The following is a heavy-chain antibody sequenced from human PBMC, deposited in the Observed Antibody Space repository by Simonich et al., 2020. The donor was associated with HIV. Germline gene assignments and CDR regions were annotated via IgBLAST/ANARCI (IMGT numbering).Heavy chain of an antibody. CDR2: INPSGST. V-gene: IGHV4-34*01. J-gene: IGHJ4*02. CDR1: GGSFRCYY. Sequence: QVQLQQWGAGLLKPSETLSLTCAVYGGSFRCYYWCWIRQPPGKGLEWIGEINPSGSTNYNPSLKSRVTISVDTSKNQFSLKLSSVTAADTAVYYCARGFYQRLYYFDYWGQGTLVTVSS. CDR3: ARGFYQRLYYFDY. D-gene: IGHD2-2*01.